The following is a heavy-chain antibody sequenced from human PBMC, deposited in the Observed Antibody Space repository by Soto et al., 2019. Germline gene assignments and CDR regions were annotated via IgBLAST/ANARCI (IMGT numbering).Heavy chain of an antibody. CDR2: SA. Sequence: QVQLVQSGAEVKKPGSSVKVSCKASGGTFSIYTISWVRQAPGQGLEWMGGSANSAQKFQGRLTVTADESTSTVYLALSRLTSEDTAVYDCAREGPPDIAWFDPWGQGTLVSVSS. D-gene: IGHD2-15*01. J-gene: IGHJ5*02. V-gene: IGHV1-69*01. CDR3: AREGPPDIAWFDP. CDR1: GGTFSIYT.